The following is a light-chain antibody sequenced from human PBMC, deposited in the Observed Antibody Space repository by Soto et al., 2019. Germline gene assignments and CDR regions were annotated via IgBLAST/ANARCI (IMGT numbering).Light chain of an antibody. CDR1: SGSIASNY. CDR3: QSYDNSSYV. CDR2: EDN. V-gene: IGLV6-57*04. Sequence: NFMLTQPHSMSESPGKTVTISCTRSSGSIASNYVQWYQQRPGSVATTVIYEDNQRPSGVPDRFSGSVDSSSNSASLTISGLETEDEADYYCQSYDNSSYVFGTGTKLTVL. J-gene: IGLJ1*01.